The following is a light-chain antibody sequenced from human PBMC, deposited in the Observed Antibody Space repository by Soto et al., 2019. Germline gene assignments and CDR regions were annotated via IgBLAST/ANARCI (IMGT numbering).Light chain of an antibody. CDR2: GSS. CDR3: QQYGRSPLLYT. V-gene: IGKV3-20*01. J-gene: IGKJ2*01. CDR1: QSVNSNF. Sequence: EIVLTQSPGTLSLSPGERATLSCRTSQSVNSNFLAWYQQKPGQAPRLLVYGSSTRAAGVPDRFSGSGSGTDFTLTISRLGPEDVAVYYCQQYGRSPLLYTFGQGTKLGVK.